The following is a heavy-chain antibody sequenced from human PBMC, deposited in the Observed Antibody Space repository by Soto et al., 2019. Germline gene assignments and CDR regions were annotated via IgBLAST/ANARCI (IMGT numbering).Heavy chain of an antibody. CDR3: VRFASSCWYTGGY. Sequence: QVQLVQSGGEVKKPGASVKVSCKASGYIFTNYDIGWVRQAPGQGLEWMGWISPYRGNTKYTQKVQGRVTMTTDTSPSTASLQLRSRRSDATALYYCVRFASSCWYTGGYWGQGTLVTVSS. D-gene: IGHD6-19*01. J-gene: IGHJ4*02. V-gene: IGHV1-18*01. CDR1: GYIFTNYD. CDR2: ISPYRGNT.